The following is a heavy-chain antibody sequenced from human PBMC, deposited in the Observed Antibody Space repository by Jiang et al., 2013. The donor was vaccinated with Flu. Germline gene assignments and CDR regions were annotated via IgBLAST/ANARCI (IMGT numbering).Heavy chain of an antibody. Sequence: SGSELKRPGSSVKVSCKASGGTFANHDISWVRQVPGQGLEWVGGIVPLFGTPNYAQKFRSRVTISADGSTRTVYLEMTSLRPDDTAVYYCARGGALQAGAYDIWGPGTRVTVSS. D-gene: IGHD4-11*01. CDR1: GGTFANHD. J-gene: IGHJ3*02. CDR2: IVPLFGTP. V-gene: IGHV1-69*01. CDR3: ARGGALQAGAYDI.